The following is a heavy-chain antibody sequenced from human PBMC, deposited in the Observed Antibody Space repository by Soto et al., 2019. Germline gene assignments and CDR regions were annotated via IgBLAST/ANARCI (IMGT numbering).Heavy chain of an antibody. CDR3: AKNGQPPYYYYGLDV. V-gene: IGHV1-18*01. J-gene: IGHJ6*02. Sequence: QGQLVQSGGEVKKPGASVKVSCKASGYTFSRYGISLVRQAPGQGLEWMGWISGYNGDTNYAQKFQGRVTMTINTSTTTAYIELRGLTSDDTAIYYCAKNGQPPYYYYGLDVWGQGTTVTVSS. CDR2: ISGYNGDT. D-gene: IGHD2-8*01. CDR1: GYTFSRYG.